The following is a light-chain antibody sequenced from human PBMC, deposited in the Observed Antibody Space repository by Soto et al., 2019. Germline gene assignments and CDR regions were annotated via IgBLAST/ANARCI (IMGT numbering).Light chain of an antibody. Sequence: QSALTQPPSASGSPGQSVTISCTGSSNDVGGYNYVSWYQQHPGKAPKIMIYEVNKRPSGVPDRFSGSKSGNTASLTVSGLEYDDEADYYCSSYAGRTNYVFGTGTKLTVL. V-gene: IGLV2-8*01. J-gene: IGLJ1*01. CDR1: SNDVGGYNY. CDR2: EVN. CDR3: SSYAGRTNYV.